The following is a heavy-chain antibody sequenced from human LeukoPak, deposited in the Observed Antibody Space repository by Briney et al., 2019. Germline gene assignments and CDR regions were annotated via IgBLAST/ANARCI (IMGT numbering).Heavy chain of an antibody. CDR3: TRATSVVVPAADHYYYGMDV. V-gene: IGHV1-2*02. D-gene: IGHD2-2*01. CDR1: GYTFTGYY. J-gene: IGHJ6*02. CDR2: INPNSGGT. Sequence: ASVKVSCKASGYTFTGYYMHWVRQAPGQGLEWMGWINPNSGGTDYAQKFQGRVTMTRDTSLSTAYMELSRLRSDDTAVYYCTRATSVVVPAADHYYYGMDVWGQGTTVTVSS.